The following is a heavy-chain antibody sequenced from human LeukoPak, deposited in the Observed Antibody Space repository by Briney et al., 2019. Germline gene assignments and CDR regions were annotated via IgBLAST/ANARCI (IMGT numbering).Heavy chain of an antibody. CDR2: ISSSGSTI. CDR3: ARGRGTNRIAVAKEFDY. V-gene: IGHV3-48*03. CDR1: GFTFSSYE. Sequence: GGSLRLSCAASGFTFSSYEMNWVRQAPGKVLEWVSYISSSGSTIYYADSVKGRFTISRDNAKKSLYLQMNSLRAEDTAVYYCARGRGTNRIAVAKEFDYWGQGTLVTVSS. D-gene: IGHD6-19*01. J-gene: IGHJ4*02.